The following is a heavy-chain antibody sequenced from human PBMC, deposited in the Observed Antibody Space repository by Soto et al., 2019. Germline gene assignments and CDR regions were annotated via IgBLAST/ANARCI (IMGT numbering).Heavy chain of an antibody. J-gene: IGHJ5*02. CDR3: ARKVGFSFDP. V-gene: IGHV3-48*02. CDR2: ITSSSSTI. D-gene: IGHD1-26*01. CDR1: ECTFSSHS. Sequence: PGRPLRLPCAAAECTFSSHSMNCIRQAPGKGLEWVSYITSSSSTIYYADSVKGRFTISRDNAKNSLYLHMNSLRDEDTAVYYCARKVGFSFDPWGQGTLVTVSS.